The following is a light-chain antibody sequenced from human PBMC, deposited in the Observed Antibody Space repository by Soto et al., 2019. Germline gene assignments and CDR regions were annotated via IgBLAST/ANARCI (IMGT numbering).Light chain of an antibody. J-gene: IGKJ5*01. Sequence: EIVMTQSPATLSVSPGERATLSCRASQSVSSNLAWYQQKPGQAPRLLIYGASSRATGIPDRFSGSGSGADFTLTISSLEPEDFAIYYCQQRNTWPPVTFGQGTRLEIK. CDR2: GAS. V-gene: IGKV3D-15*01. CDR1: QSVSSN. CDR3: QQRNTWPPVT.